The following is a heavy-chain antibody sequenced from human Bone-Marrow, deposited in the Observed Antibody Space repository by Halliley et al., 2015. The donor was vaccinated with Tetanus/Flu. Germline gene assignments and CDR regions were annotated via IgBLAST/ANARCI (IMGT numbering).Heavy chain of an antibody. V-gene: IGHV5-51*01. CDR2: IYPGDSDA. CDR1: GYTFTNYW. D-gene: IGHD3-16*02. Sequence: QLVQSGAEVKKPGESLKISCKGSGYTFTNYWIDWVRQMPGKGLEWMGIIYPGDSDARYSPSFEGQITISADNSIGTAYLQLHSLKASDTAMYHCARHGDDSGSYLYYFYGMDVWGQGTTVTVSS. J-gene: IGHJ6*02. CDR3: ARHGDDSGSYLYYFYGMDV.